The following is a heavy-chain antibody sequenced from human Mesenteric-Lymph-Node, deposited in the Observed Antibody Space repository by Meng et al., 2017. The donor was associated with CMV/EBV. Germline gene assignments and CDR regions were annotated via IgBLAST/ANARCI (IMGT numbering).Heavy chain of an antibody. CDR2: INQDGSVR. J-gene: IGHJ4*02. D-gene: IGHD5-24*01. CDR1: GFTFSSYT. CDR3: ARDNDGKDY. Sequence: GGSRRLSCAASGFTFSSYTMNWVRQAPGKGLAWVANINQDGSVRYYVDSVKGRFTISRDNAKNTLYLQMNSLRVEDTAVYYCARDNDGKDYWGQGTLVTVSS. V-gene: IGHV3-7*01.